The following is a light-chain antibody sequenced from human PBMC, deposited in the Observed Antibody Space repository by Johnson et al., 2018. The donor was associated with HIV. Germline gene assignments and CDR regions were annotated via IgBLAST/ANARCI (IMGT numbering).Light chain of an antibody. CDR3: ATWVRRLSADV. Sequence: QAVLTQPPSVSAGPGQKVTISCSGSSSDMGNYAVSWYQQLPGTAPKLLIYENNNRPSGIPDRFSGSKSGTSATLAITGPQTGHEADYYFATWVRRLSADVFGTGTKVTVL. V-gene: IGLV1-51*02. CDR2: ENN. CDR1: SSDMGNYA. J-gene: IGLJ1*01.